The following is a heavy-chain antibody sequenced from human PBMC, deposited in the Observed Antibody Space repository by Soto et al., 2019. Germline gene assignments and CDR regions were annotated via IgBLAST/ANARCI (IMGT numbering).Heavy chain of an antibody. CDR1: GFSFNTYW. J-gene: IGHJ4*02. CDR3: ATRAGAPAD. V-gene: IGHV3-7*01. CDR2: INEDGNKQ. Sequence: EVQLVESGGGFVQPGGSLILSCAASGFSFNTYWMSWIRQAPGKGLEGVANINEDGNKQNYVDSVRGRFTISRANATTSVNLQMNRLRGEATAVYYCATRAGAPADWGQGNLVTVYS. D-gene: IGHD6-25*01.